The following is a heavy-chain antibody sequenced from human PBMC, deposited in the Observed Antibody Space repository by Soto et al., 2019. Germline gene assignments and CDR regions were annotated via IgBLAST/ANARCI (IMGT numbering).Heavy chain of an antibody. CDR2: INDSGYT. J-gene: IGHJ6*02. Sequence: QVQLQQWGAGLLKPSETLSLTCAVYVGSFSGYYWSWVRQSQGKGLEWIGEINDSGYTKYNPSLKIRVTMQVATSKNQFSVTLPSVTAAEKAVYFCARGRKKTHFYNSGLDVWGQGTTVTVSS. CDR3: ARGRKKTHFYNSGLDV. CDR1: VGSFSGYY. V-gene: IGHV4-34*01.